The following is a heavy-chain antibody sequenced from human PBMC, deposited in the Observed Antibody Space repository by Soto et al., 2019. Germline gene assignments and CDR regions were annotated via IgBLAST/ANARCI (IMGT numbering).Heavy chain of an antibody. Sequence: ASVKVSCKASGYTFTSYGISWVRQAPGQRLEWMGRINAGNGNREYSQKFQGRVAITRDTSANTAYMELSSLRSEDTAVYFCARDLYPTTFDYWGQGNLVTVSS. D-gene: IGHD2-15*01. CDR2: INAGNGNR. CDR3: ARDLYPTTFDY. V-gene: IGHV1-3*01. CDR1: GYTFTSYG. J-gene: IGHJ4*02.